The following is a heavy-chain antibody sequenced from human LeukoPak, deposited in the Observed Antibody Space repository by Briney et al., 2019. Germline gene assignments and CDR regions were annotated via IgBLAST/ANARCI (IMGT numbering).Heavy chain of an antibody. D-gene: IGHD3-10*01. CDR3: ARHHPTMVRVLGWFDP. CDR1: GGSISSSSYY. Sequence: SETLSLTCTVCGGSISSSSYYWGWIREPPGKGLEWSGCIYYSGSPYYNPSLKSRVTISVDTSKNQYSLKLSSLTAADTAVYAGARHHPTMVRVLGWFDPWGQGALVTVSS. CDR2: IYYSGSP. J-gene: IGHJ5*02. V-gene: IGHV4-39*01.